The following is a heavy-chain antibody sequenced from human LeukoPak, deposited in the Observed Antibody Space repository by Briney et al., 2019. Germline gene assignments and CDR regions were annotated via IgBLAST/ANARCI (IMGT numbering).Heavy chain of an antibody. CDR2: IRSKAHGGTT. D-gene: IGHD3-10*01. J-gene: IGHJ4*02. Sequence: GRSLRLSCTASGFTFGDYAMSWVRQAPGKGLEWVGFIRSKAHGGTTEYAASVKGRFTISRDDSKSIAYLQMNSLKTEDTAVYYCTRGFLMVRGVIDYWGQGTLVTVSS. CDR1: GFTFGDYA. CDR3: TRGFLMVRGVIDY. V-gene: IGHV3-49*04.